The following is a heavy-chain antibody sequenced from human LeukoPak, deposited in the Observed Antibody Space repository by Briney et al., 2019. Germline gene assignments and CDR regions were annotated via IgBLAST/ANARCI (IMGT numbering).Heavy chain of an antibody. V-gene: IGHV4-34*01. J-gene: IGHJ4*02. CDR2: IDHSGST. CDR1: GGSFSDYS. Sequence: KPSETLSLTCAVYGGSFSDYSWSWIRQHPGKGLEWIGEIDHSGSTSYNPSLKSRLTISVDTSKKQFSLKLNSVTAADTAVYYCATRLPTDYWGQGTLVTVSS. CDR3: ATRLPTDY. D-gene: IGHD5-12*01.